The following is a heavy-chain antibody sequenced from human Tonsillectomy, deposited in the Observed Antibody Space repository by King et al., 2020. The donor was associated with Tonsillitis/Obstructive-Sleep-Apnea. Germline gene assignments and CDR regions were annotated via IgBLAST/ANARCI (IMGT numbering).Heavy chain of an antibody. D-gene: IGHD2-2*01. CDR1: GFTFSSYG. J-gene: IGHJ4*02. V-gene: IGHV3-30*18. Sequence: QLVQSGGGVVQPGRSLRLSCAASGFTFSSYGMHWVRQAPGKGLEWVAVISYDGSNKYYADSVKGRFTISRDNSKKTLYLQMNSLRAEDTAVYYCAKDGRKYQLLLSPDFDYWGQGTLVTVSS. CDR2: ISYDGSNK. CDR3: AKDGRKYQLLLSPDFDY.